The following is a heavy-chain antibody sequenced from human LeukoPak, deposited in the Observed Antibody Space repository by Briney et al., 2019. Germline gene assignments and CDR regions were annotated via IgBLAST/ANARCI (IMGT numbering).Heavy chain of an antibody. Sequence: GGSLRLSCAASGFTVNSNYMSWVRQAPGKGLERVSIIYKDGRTYYADSVKGRFTISRDISRNMLYLQMSSLRAEDTAIYYCARDETYDYESNGYLDFWGQGTVVTVSS. CDR2: IYKDGRT. D-gene: IGHD3-22*01. J-gene: IGHJ4*02. CDR3: ARDETYDYESNGYLDF. V-gene: IGHV3-53*01. CDR1: GFTVNSNY.